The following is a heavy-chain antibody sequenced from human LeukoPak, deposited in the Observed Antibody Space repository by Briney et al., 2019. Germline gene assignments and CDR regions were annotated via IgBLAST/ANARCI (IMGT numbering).Heavy chain of an antibody. CDR1: GFTLSSYA. CDR3: VRRGDASSGWGDHDF. CDR2: ISYDGSNK. Sequence: GGSLRLSCAASGFTLSSYAMHWVRQAPGKGLEWVAVISYDGSNKYYADSVKGRFTISRDNSKNMVHLQMNSLTGEDTALYYCVRRGDASSGWGDHDFWGQGALVTVSS. D-gene: IGHD6-19*01. V-gene: IGHV3-30*04. J-gene: IGHJ4*02.